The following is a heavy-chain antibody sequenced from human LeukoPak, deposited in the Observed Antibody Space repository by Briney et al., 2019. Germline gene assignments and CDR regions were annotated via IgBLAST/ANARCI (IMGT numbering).Heavy chain of an antibody. Sequence: ASVKVSCKASGYTFTSYGISWVRQAPGQGLEGMGWISAYNGNTNYAQKLQGRATMTTDTSTSTAYMELRSLRSDDTAVYYCARGGPMVRGVILALGYWGQGTLVTVSS. CDR1: GYTFTSYG. D-gene: IGHD3-10*01. J-gene: IGHJ4*02. CDR2: ISAYNGNT. V-gene: IGHV1-18*01. CDR3: ARGGPMVRGVILALGY.